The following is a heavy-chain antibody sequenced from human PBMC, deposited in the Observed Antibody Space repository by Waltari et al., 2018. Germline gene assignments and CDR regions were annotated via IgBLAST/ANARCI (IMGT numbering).Heavy chain of an antibody. CDR3: ARDPIVGANRDFDY. V-gene: IGHV3-21*01. J-gene: IGHJ4*02. CDR1: GFTFSSYS. CDR2: ISSSSSYI. D-gene: IGHD1-26*01. Sequence: EVQLVESGGGLVKPGGSLRLSCAASGFTFSSYSMNWVRQAPGKGLEWVSSISSSSSYIYYADSVKGRFTISRDNAKNSLYLQMNSLRAEDTAVYYCARDPIVGANRDFDYWGQGTLVTVSS.